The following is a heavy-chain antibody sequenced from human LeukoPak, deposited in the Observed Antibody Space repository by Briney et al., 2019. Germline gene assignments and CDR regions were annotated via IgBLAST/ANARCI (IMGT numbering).Heavy chain of an antibody. CDR3: ARVLTHRYCTNGVCYTGPSRYYFDY. D-gene: IGHD2-8*01. Sequence: PSQTLSLTCAVSGGSISSGGYPWSWIRQPPGKGLEWIGYIYHSGSTYYNPSLKSRVTISVDRSKNQFSLKLSSVTAADTAVYYCARVLTHRYCTNGVCYTGPSRYYFDYWGQGTLVTVSS. CDR2: IYHSGST. CDR1: GGSISSGGYP. V-gene: IGHV4-30-2*01. J-gene: IGHJ4*02.